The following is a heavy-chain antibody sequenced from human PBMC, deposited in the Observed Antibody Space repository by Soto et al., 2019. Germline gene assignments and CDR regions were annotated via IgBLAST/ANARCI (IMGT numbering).Heavy chain of an antibody. D-gene: IGHD6-13*01. Sequence: QVQLVQSGAEVKKPGSSVKVSCKASGGTFSSYAISWVRQAPGQGLEWMGGIIPIFGTANYAQKFQGRATITADESTSTAYMELSSLRSEDTAVYYCAREGPRIAAAGQYYYGMDVWGQGTTVTVSS. CDR1: GGTFSSYA. J-gene: IGHJ6*02. CDR3: AREGPRIAAAGQYYYGMDV. CDR2: IIPIFGTA. V-gene: IGHV1-69*01.